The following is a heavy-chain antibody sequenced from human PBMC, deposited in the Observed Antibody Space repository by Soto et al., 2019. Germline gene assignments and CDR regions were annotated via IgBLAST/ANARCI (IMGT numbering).Heavy chain of an antibody. V-gene: IGHV3-72*01. D-gene: IGHD3-10*01. CDR1: GFTFSDHY. Sequence: EVQLVESGGGLVQPGGSLRLSCAASGFTFSDHYMDWVRQAPGRVLEWVGRIRNKANSCTTKYAAYVKGRFTLSRAESRTSLYPQMNSLKPADTAVSYCARVVASFWQFDLWGRGTLVTVSS. J-gene: IGHJ2*01. CDR2: IRNKANSCTT. CDR3: ARVVASFWQFDL.